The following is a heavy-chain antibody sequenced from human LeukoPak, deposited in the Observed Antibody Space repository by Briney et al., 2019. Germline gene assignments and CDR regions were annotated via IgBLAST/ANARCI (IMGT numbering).Heavy chain of an antibody. CDR3: ARGGSSGWYPFDY. CDR1: GYTFPGYY. Sequence: ASVNVSCKASGYTFPGYYLHWLRQPAGQEREWMGWINPNSGGTKYAQKFQDWVTMTRDTSSSTAYMELSRLRSDDTAVYYCARGGSSGWYPFDYWGQGTLVTVSS. V-gene: IGHV1-2*04. CDR2: INPNSGGT. J-gene: IGHJ4*02. D-gene: IGHD6-19*01.